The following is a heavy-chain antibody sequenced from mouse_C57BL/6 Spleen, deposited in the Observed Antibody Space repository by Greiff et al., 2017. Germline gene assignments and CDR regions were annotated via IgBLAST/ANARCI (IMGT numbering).Heavy chain of an antibody. D-gene: IGHD1-1*01. J-gene: IGHJ2*01. Sequence: VQLQQPGAELVKPGASVKLSCKASGYTFTSYWMQWVKQRPGQGLEWIGEIDPSGSYTNYNQKFKGKATFTVDTSSSTAYMQLSSLTSEDSAVYYGARRTLSTVVPFDYWGQGTTLTVSS. CDR2: IDPSGSYT. V-gene: IGHV1-50*01. CDR3: ARRTLSTVVPFDY. CDR1: GYTFTSYW.